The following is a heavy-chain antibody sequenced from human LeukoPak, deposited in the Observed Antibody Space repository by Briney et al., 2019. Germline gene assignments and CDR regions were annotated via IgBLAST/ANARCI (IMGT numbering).Heavy chain of an antibody. V-gene: IGHV3-48*01. CDR3: VRVKGTYFDF. CDR1: GFPFSSYS. Sequence: GGSLRLSCAVSGFPFSSYSMNWFRRAPGKGLEWVSYISASGSNIYYLDAVKGRFTVSRDNAMNSLFLQMDRPRAEDTAIYYCVRVKGTYFDFWGQGTLVTVSS. CDR2: ISASGSNI. J-gene: IGHJ4*02. D-gene: IGHD1-1*01.